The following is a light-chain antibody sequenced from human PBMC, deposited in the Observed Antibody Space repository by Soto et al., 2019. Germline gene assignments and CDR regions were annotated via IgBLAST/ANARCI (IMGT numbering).Light chain of an antibody. CDR3: QQGSTWPIFT. Sequence: EIVLTQSPATLSLSPGERATLSCRASQSVSKSLAWYQQKPGQAPRLLIYTTSNRATGIPARFSGSGSRTDFTLTISSLEPEDFAVYYCQQGSTWPIFTFGPGTKVDIK. CDR1: QSVSKS. CDR2: TTS. J-gene: IGKJ3*01. V-gene: IGKV3-11*01.